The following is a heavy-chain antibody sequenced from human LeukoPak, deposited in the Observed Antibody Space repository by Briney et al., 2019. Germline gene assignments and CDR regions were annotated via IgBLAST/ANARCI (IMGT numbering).Heavy chain of an antibody. CDR3: ARDRINWNDGLDP. D-gene: IGHD1-20*01. CDR1: GFTFSTYE. V-gene: IGHV3-48*03. CDR2: ISSSGSRI. Sequence: PGGSLRLSCAASGFTFSTYEMNWVRQAPGKGLEWVSYISSSGSRIYYADSVKGRFTISRDNAKNSLYLQMNSLRAEDTAVYYCARDRINWNDGLDPWGPGTLVTVSS. J-gene: IGHJ5*02.